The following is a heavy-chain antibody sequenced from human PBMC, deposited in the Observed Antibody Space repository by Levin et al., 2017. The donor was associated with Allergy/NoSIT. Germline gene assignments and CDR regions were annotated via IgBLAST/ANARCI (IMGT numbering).Heavy chain of an antibody. CDR1: GFNFGTYW. V-gene: IGHV3-74*01. Sequence: GESLKISCAGSGFNFGTYWMYWVRQAPGKGLVWVSRLNSDGSTTTYADSVKGRFTVSRDNTKDTMFLQMNSLRVEDTAVYFCARSTPGTSYLDVWGKGTTVAVSS. CDR3: ARSTPGTSYLDV. CDR2: LNSDGSTT. J-gene: IGHJ6*03. D-gene: IGHD1/OR15-1a*01.